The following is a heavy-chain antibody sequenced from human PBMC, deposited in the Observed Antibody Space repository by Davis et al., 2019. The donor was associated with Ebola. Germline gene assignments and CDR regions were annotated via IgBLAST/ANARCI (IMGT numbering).Heavy chain of an antibody. CDR2: INPNSGGT. J-gene: IGHJ3*02. CDR3: ARAPGAEGAFDI. D-gene: IGHD3-10*01. V-gene: IGHV1-2*02. Sequence: SVQVSCKASGYTFTGYYMHWVRQAPGQGLEWMGWINPNSGGTIYAQKFQGRVTMTRVTSISTAYMELSRLRYDDTAVYYCARAPGAEGAFDIWGQGTMVTVSS. CDR1: GYTFTGYY.